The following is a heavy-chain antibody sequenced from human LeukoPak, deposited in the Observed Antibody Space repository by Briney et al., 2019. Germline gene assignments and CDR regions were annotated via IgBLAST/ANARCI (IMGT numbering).Heavy chain of an antibody. CDR1: GFTFSSYA. V-gene: IGHV3-23*01. D-gene: IGHD6-13*01. CDR2: ISGSGGST. J-gene: IGHJ4*02. Sequence: PGGSLRLSCAASGFTFSSYAMSWVRQAPGKGLEWVSAISGSGGSTYYADSVKGRFTISRDNSKNTLYLQMNSLRAEDTAVYYYAKDPYSSSWYGGDFDYWGQGTLVTVSS. CDR3: AKDPYSSSWYGGDFDY.